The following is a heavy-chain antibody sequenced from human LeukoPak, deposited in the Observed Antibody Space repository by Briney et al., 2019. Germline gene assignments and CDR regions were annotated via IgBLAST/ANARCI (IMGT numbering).Heavy chain of an antibody. CDR2: ISVSGTTT. D-gene: IGHD3-9*01. V-gene: IGHV3-23*01. Sequence: GGSLRLSCAASGFTFTNHGMTWVRQAPGKGLEWVAVISVSGTTTYYADSVKGRFTISRDNSKNTLYLQMNSLRAEDTAVYYCARDYYDILTGYYGGYFDYWGQGTLVTVSS. CDR3: ARDYYDILTGYYGGYFDY. J-gene: IGHJ4*02. CDR1: GFTFTNHG.